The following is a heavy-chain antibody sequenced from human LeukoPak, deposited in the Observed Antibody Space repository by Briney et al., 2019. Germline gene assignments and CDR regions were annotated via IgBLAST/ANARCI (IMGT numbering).Heavy chain of an antibody. J-gene: IGHJ4*02. D-gene: IGHD3-10*01. Sequence: SETLSLTCTVSGDSISSYSWSWFRQPPGKGLEWIGVIYYSGSTKYNPSLKSRVTISVDTSKNQFSLKLSSVTAADTAVYYCASYGSRNSLFDYWGQGTLVTVSS. V-gene: IGHV4-59*08. CDR1: GDSISSYS. CDR3: ASYGSRNSLFDY. CDR2: IYYSGST.